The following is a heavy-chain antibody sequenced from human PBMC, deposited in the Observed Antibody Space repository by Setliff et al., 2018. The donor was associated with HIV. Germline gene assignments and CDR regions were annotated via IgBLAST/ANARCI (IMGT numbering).Heavy chain of an antibody. J-gene: IGHJ3*01. Sequence: SETLSLTCSVSGASISSNSYYWGWIRQPPGQGLEWVGSIYYNGNTFYNQSLQRRVTISLDTSKNQFSLELRSVTAADTAVYDCARHNCGPTACYGVVVWGQGTMVTVSS. V-gene: IGHV4-39*07. D-gene: IGHD2-2*01. CDR2: IYYNGNT. CDR3: ARHNCGPTACYGVVV. CDR1: GASISSNSYY.